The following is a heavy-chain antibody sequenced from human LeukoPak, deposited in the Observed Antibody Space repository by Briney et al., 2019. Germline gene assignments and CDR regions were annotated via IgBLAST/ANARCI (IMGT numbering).Heavy chain of an antibody. CDR1: GFTFSSYW. V-gene: IGHV3-7*01. Sequence: GGSLRLSCAASGFTFSSYWMSWVRQAPGKGLEWVANIKQDGSEKYYVNSVKGRFTISRDNAKNSLYLQMNSLRAEDTAVYYCASARYSSSWYKTPSNKRYFDYWGQGTLVTVSS. CDR3: ASARYSSSWYKTPSNKRYFDY. D-gene: IGHD6-13*01. CDR2: IKQDGSEK. J-gene: IGHJ4*02.